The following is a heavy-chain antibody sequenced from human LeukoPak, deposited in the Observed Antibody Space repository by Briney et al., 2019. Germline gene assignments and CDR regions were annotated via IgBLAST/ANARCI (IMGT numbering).Heavy chain of an antibody. D-gene: IGHD3-16*01. CDR2: IYYTGST. V-gene: IGHV4-59*11. CDR1: GGSISSHY. J-gene: IGHJ5*02. Sequence: SETLSLTCTVSGGSISSHYWSWIRQSPGKGLEWIGYIYYTGSTNYNPSLKSRVTISVDTSKNQFSLKLNSVTAADTAVYYCVREGTNWDNWFDPWGQGTLVTVSS. CDR3: VREGTNWDNWFDP.